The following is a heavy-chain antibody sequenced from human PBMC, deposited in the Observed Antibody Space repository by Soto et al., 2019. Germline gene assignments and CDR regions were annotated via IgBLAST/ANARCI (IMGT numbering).Heavy chain of an antibody. J-gene: IGHJ4*02. CDR2: IIGSGGST. CDR1: GFRFSTYA. V-gene: IGHV3-23*01. D-gene: IGHD3-10*01. CDR3: AKESLEGAGGHDY. Sequence: PGESLKISCAASGFRFSTYAMNWVRQAPGKGLEWVSVIIGSGGSTSYADSVKGRFTISRDNSKNTLYLQMDSLRVDDTAIYYCAKESLEGAGGHDYWGRGTLVTVSS.